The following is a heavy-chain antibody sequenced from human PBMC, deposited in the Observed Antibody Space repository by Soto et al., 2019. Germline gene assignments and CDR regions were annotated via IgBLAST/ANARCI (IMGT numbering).Heavy chain of an antibody. Sequence: GGSLRLSCAASGFTFSSYAMSWVRQAPGKGLEWVSAISGSGGSTYYADSVKGRFTISRDNSKNTLYLQMNSLRAEDTAVYYCAKDRGLWFGEQQMFDPWGQGTLVTVSS. J-gene: IGHJ5*02. CDR2: ISGSGGST. D-gene: IGHD3-10*01. CDR1: GFTFSSYA. V-gene: IGHV3-23*01. CDR3: AKDRGLWFGEQQMFDP.